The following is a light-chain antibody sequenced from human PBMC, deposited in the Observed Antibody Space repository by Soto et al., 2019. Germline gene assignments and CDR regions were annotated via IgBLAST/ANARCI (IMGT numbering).Light chain of an antibody. Sequence: DIQMTQSPSSLSASVGDRVTITCRASQSISSYLNWYQQNPGKAPTLLIYAASSLQSGVPSRFSGSGSGTDFTLTISSLQPEDLVPYYDEQSYSTPPWTFGQGTKVVIK. J-gene: IGKJ1*01. V-gene: IGKV1-39*01. CDR1: QSISSY. CDR2: AAS. CDR3: EQSYSTPPWT.